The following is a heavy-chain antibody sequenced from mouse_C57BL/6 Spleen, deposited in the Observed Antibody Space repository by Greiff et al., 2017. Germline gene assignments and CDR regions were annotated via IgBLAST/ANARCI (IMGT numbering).Heavy chain of an antibody. D-gene: IGHD2-5*01. V-gene: IGHV2-9-1*01. Sequence: VQLQQSGPGLVAPSQSLSITCTVSGFSLTSYAISWVRQPPGKGLEWLGVIWTGGSTNYNSALKSRLSISKDNSKSQVFLKMNSLQTDDTARYYCARAYSNYNAMDYWGQGTSVTVSS. CDR3: ARAYSNYNAMDY. J-gene: IGHJ4*01. CDR1: GFSLTSYA. CDR2: IWTGGST.